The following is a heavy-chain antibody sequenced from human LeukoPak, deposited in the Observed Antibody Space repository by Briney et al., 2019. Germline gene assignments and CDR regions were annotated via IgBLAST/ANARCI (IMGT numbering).Heavy chain of an antibody. CDR2: LNWSGGSR. D-gene: IGHD2-2*02. J-gene: IGHJ4*02. Sequence: PGGALRLSCTSFGFAFDEHGMSWVRPAPGKGLEWVGGLNWSGGSRGNVSALRDRFIISIDNAKNALDVQMNGLRDEDRALYYCARASYTLPFYLDYGGEGTGVSVSS. CDR1: GFAFDEHG. V-gene: IGHV3-20*04. CDR3: ARASYTLPFYLDY.